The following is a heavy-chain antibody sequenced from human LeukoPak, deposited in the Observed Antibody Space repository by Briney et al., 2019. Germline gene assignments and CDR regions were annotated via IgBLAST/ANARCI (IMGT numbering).Heavy chain of an antibody. CDR3: ARDHEQRWLQLRWFDP. CDR2: IYYSGST. J-gene: IGHJ5*02. D-gene: IGHD5-24*01. Sequence: PSETLSLTCTVSGGSISSSSYYWGWIRQPPGKGLEWIGSIYYSGSTYYNPSLKSRVTISVDTSKNQFSLKLSPVTAADTAVYYCARDHEQRWLQLRWFDPWGQGTLVTVSS. CDR1: GGSISSSSYY. V-gene: IGHV4-39*07.